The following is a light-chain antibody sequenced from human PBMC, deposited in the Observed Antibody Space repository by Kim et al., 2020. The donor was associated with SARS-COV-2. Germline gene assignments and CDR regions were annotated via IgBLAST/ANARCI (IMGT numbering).Light chain of an antibody. V-gene: IGKV3-11*01. CDR1: RSVTSS. CDR3: QQRSNWPPT. CDR2: DAS. J-gene: IGKJ4*01. Sequence: EIVLTQFPATLSLSPGERAPLSCRASRSVTSSLAWYQQNPGQAPRLLIYDASTRATGIPARFSGSGSGTDFILTISSLEPEDFAVYYCQQRSNWPPTFGGGTKVDIK.